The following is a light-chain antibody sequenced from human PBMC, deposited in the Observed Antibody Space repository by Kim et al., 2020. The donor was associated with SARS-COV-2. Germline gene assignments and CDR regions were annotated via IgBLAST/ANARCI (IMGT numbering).Light chain of an antibody. Sequence: QSALTQPASVSGSPGQSITISCTGTSSDVGGYNYVSWYQQHPGKAPKLMIYDVSKRPSGVSNRFSGSKSGNTASLTISGLQAEDEADYYCSSYTSSSTSPYVFATGTKVTVL. CDR2: DVS. CDR1: SSDVGGYNY. J-gene: IGLJ1*01. CDR3: SSYTSSSTSPYV. V-gene: IGLV2-14*01.